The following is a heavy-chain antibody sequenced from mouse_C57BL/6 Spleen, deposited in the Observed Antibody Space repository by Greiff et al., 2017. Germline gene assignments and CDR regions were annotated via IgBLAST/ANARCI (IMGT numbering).Heavy chain of an antibody. CDR1: GYSFTDYY. D-gene: IGHD2-4*01. J-gene: IGHJ3*01. CDR3: ARSAGLRRFAY. V-gene: IGHV1-39*01. Sequence: EVQLVESGPELVKPGASVKISCKASGYSFTDYYMHWVKQSNGKSLEWIGVLDPNNGTTSYNQKFKGKATLTVDQTSSTAYMQLNSLTSEVSAVYYGARSAGLRRFAYWGQGTLVTVSA. CDR2: LDPNNGTT.